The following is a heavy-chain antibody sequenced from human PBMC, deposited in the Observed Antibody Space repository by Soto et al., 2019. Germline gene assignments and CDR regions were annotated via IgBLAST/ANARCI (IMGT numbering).Heavy chain of an antibody. V-gene: IGHV1-69*12. CDR3: ARDKSEWEQPGRYFQH. D-gene: IGHD1-26*01. J-gene: IGHJ1*01. Sequence: QVQLVQSGAEVKKPGSSVKVSCKASGGTFSSYAISWVRQAPGQGLEWMGGIIPIFGTANYAQKFQGRVTITADASTSTAYMELSSLRSEDTAVYYCARDKSEWEQPGRYFQHWGQGTLVTVSS. CDR1: GGTFSSYA. CDR2: IIPIFGTA.